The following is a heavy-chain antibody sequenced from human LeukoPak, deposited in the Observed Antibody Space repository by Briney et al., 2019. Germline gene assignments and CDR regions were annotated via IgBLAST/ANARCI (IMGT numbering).Heavy chain of an antibody. V-gene: IGHV1-69*05. D-gene: IGHD3-22*01. CDR1: EYTFTGYY. CDR2: IIPIFGTA. Sequence: SVKVSCKASEYTFTGYYIHWVRQAPGQGLEWMGRIIPIFGTANYAQKFQGRVTITTDESTSTAYMELSSLRSEDMAVYYCAHGYYDSSGYSTWGQGTLVTVSS. J-gene: IGHJ4*02. CDR3: AHGYYDSSGYST.